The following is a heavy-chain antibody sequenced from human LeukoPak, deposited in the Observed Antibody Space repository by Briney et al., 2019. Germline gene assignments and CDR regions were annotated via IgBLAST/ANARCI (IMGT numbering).Heavy chain of an antibody. V-gene: IGHV3-30*04. J-gene: IGHJ4*02. Sequence: GGSLRLSCAASGFTFSSYAMHWVRQAPGKGLEWVAVISYDGSNKYYADSVKGRFTISRDNSKNTLYLQMNSLRAEDTAVYYCASEGNRDYWGQGTLVTVSS. CDR1: GFTFSSYA. D-gene: IGHD1/OR15-1a*01. CDR3: ASEGNRDY. CDR2: ISYDGSNK.